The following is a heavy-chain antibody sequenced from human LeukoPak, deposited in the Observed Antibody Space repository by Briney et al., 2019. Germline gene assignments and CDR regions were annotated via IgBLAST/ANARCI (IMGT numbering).Heavy chain of an antibody. D-gene: IGHD3-3*01. J-gene: IGHJ6*03. V-gene: IGHV1-69*04. CDR2: IIPILGIA. CDR3: ARAAYYDFWSGYHTEYYYYYYMDV. CDR1: GGTFSSYA. Sequence: ASVKVSCKASGGTFSSYAISWVRQAPGQGLEWMGRIIPILGIANYAQKFQGRVTITADKSTSTAYMELSSLRSEDTAVYYCARAAYYDFWSGYHTEYYYYYYMDVWGKGTTVTVSS.